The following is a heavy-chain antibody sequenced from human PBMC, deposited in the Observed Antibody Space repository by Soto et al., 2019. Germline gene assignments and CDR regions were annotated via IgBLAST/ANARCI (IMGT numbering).Heavy chain of an antibody. V-gene: IGHV4-34*02. D-gene: IGHD2-2*01. CDR2: INHSGNT. Sequence: QVQLQQWGAGLLKPSETLSLTCAVYGGPSSVYYWSWIRQPPGKGLEWIGEINHSGNTNYNPSLESRVTISVDTSKNQFSLRLSSVTAADTAVYYCARGEGPAPPYRGQGNLVTVSS. CDR3: ARGEGPAPPY. CDR1: GGPSSVYY. J-gene: IGHJ4*02.